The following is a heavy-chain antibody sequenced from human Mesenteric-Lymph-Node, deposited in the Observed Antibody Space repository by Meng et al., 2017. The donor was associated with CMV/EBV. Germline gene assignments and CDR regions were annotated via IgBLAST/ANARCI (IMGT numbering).Heavy chain of an antibody. CDR3: ARVDKREYSDDIGYYRDFDS. Sequence: GESLKISCPAPGFTFSDFWMTWVRQAPGKGLGWVANINPAGSETLYVDSVKGRFTISRDNAKNSLYLQMNSLRAEDTAVYYCARVDKREYSDDIGYYRDFDSWGQGTLVTVSS. V-gene: IGHV3-7*04. CDR1: GFTFSDFW. CDR2: INPAGSET. J-gene: IGHJ4*02. D-gene: IGHD3-22*01.